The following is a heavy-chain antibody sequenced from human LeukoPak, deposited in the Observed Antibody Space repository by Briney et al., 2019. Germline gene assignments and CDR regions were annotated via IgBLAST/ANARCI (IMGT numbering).Heavy chain of an antibody. D-gene: IGHD6-19*01. CDR2: INHSGST. V-gene: IGHV4-34*01. CDR3: ARLQGYSSGWYLLYYFDY. J-gene: IGHJ4*02. CDR1: GGSFSGYY. Sequence: PSETLSLTCAVYGGSFSGYYWSWIRQPPGKGLEWIGEINHSGSTNYNPSLKSRVTISVDTSKNQFSLKLSSVTAADTAVYYCARLQGYSSGWYLLYYFDYWGQGTLVTVSS.